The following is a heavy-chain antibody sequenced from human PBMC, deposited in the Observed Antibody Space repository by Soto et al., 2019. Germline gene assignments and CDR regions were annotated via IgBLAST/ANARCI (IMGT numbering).Heavy chain of an antibody. CDR2: ISYDGSNK. D-gene: IGHD3-9*01. CDR3: AKDPLKRFFDVDPYYFDY. V-gene: IGHV3-30*18. J-gene: IGHJ4*02. Sequence: QVQLVESGGRVVQPGRSLRLSCAASGFTFSSFAMHWVRQAPGKGLEWVAVISYDGSNKYYADSVKGRFTISRDNSKNTLYLQMNSLRAEDTAVYYCAKDPLKRFFDVDPYYFDYWGQGTLVTVSS. CDR1: GFTFSSFA.